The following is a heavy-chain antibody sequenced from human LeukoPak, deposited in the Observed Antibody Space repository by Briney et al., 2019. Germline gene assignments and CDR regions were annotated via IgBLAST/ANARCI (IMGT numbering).Heavy chain of an antibody. D-gene: IGHD2-2*01. CDR1: GFTFSSYA. V-gene: IGHV3-23*01. Sequence: PGGSLRLSCAASGFTFSSYAMSWVRQAPGKGLEWVSAISGSGGSTYYADSVKGRFTISRDNSKNTLYLQMNSLRAEDTAVYYCAKAPPLLMYRKTGYFQHWGQGTLVTVSS. J-gene: IGHJ1*01. CDR3: AKAPPLLMYRKTGYFQH. CDR2: ISGSGGST.